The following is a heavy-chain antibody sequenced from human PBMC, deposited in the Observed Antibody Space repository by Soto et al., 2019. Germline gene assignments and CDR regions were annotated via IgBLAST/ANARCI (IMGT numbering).Heavy chain of an antibody. Sequence: ASETLSLTCAFYGGSFSGYYWSWIRHPPGKGLEWIGEINHSGSTNYNPSLKSRVTISVDTSKNQFSLKLSSVTAADTAVYYCARGYHVLRFFERFMETRSWFEPWGQGTLVIVSS. CDR3: ARGYHVLRFFERFMETRSWFEP. CDR1: GGSFSGYY. J-gene: IGHJ5*02. D-gene: IGHD3-3*01. CDR2: INHSGST. V-gene: IGHV4-34*01.